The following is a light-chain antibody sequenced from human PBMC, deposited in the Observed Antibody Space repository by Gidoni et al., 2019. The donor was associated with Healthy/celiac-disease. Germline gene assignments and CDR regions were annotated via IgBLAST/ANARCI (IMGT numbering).Light chain of an antibody. CDR1: KWGVKN. J-gene: IGLJ1*01. Sequence: SYELTQPPSVSVSPGQTASITCSGDKWGVKNACWYQQKPGQSPVLVIYQDSKRHSGIPERFSGSNSGNTATLTISGTQAMDEADYYCQAWDSSTRVFGTGTKVTVL. CDR2: QDS. V-gene: IGLV3-1*01. CDR3: QAWDSSTRV.